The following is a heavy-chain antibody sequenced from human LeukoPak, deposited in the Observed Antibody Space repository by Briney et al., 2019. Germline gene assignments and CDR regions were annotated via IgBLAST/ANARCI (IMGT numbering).Heavy chain of an antibody. Sequence: PTGGSLRLSCVASGFTFTDYAMTWVRQPPGRRLEWVSTITTTVGDTHYADSVKGRFTVSRDDSMGTLFLQMNSLRAEDTGVYYCAKRPYGSGGGHFDHWGQGTLAIVSS. D-gene: IGHD3-10*01. CDR3: AKRPYGSGGGHFDH. CDR2: ITTTVGDT. V-gene: IGHV3-23*01. CDR1: GFTFTDYA. J-gene: IGHJ4*02.